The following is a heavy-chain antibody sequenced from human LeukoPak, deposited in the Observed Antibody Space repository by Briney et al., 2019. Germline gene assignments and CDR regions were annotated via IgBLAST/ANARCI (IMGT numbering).Heavy chain of an antibody. Sequence: VGSLRLSCAASGFIFYDYGIGWVRQVPGEGLWWVSGINWYGGSTGYADSVKGRSTISRDSAKNTLYLQMNSLRAEDTALYYCARGPYHHFSVGGTPFEYWGQGTLVTVSS. CDR3: ARGPYHHFSVGGTPFEY. CDR1: GFIFYDYG. V-gene: IGHV3-20*04. CDR2: INWYGGST. J-gene: IGHJ4*02. D-gene: IGHD1-26*01.